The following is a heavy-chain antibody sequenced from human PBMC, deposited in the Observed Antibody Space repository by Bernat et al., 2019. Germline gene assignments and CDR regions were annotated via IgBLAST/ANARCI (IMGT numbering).Heavy chain of an antibody. Sequence: QLQLQESGPGLLKPSETLSLTCAVYGGSFSGYYWSWIRQPPGKGLEWIGEINHSGSTNYNPSLKSRVTISVDTSKNQFSLKLSSVTAADTAVYYCRGYEEYSGQTGDYRYFDYWGQGTLVTVSS. J-gene: IGHJ4*02. CDR3: RGYEEYSGQTGDYRYFDY. D-gene: IGHD5-12*01. V-gene: IGHV4-34*01. CDR2: INHSGST. CDR1: GGSFSGYY.